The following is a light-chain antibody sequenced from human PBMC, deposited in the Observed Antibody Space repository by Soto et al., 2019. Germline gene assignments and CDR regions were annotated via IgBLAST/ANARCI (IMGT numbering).Light chain of an antibody. CDR3: QQHGSSPPLT. J-gene: IGKJ4*01. Sequence: EIVLTQSPGTLSLSPGERATLSCRASQSVSSSYLVWYQQKPGQAPRLLIYGASSRATGIPDRFSGSGSGTDFTLTISRLEPADFSVYYCQQHGSSPPLTFGGGTKVHIK. V-gene: IGKV3-20*01. CDR2: GAS. CDR1: QSVSSSY.